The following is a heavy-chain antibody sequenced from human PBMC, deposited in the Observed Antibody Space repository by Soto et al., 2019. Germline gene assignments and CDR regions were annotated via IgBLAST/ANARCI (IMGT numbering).Heavy chain of an antibody. CDR2: LVVGSGNT. J-gene: IGHJ4*02. Sequence: SVKASCKTSGFMFTSSAVQWVLQARGQRLEWIGWLVVGSGNTHYAQHFQERVTLTRDMSTGTAYMELSSLRSEDTAVYYCAAVPVLRFLKWLPAYFDYWGQGTLVTVSS. D-gene: IGHD3-3*01. V-gene: IGHV1-58*01. CDR3: AAVPVLRFLKWLPAYFDY. CDR1: GFMFTSSA.